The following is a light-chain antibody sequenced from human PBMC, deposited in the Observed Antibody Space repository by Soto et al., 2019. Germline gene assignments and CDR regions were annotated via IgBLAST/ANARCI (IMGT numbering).Light chain of an antibody. J-gene: IGKJ5*01. CDR1: QSIRSY. Sequence: DIQMTQSPSSLSASVGDTVTITRRASQSIRSYLNWYQQEPGKAPKFXIYAASSLQSGVPSRFSGSGAGTDFTLPVSSLQPEDVETDYCQQSYSTPFTFGQGTRLEIK. V-gene: IGKV1-39*01. CDR3: QQSYSTPFT. CDR2: AAS.